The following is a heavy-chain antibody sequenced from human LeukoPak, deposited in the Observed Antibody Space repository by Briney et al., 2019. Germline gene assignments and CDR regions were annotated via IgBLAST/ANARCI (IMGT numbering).Heavy chain of an antibody. V-gene: IGHV1-2*02. D-gene: IGHD6-19*01. J-gene: IGHJ5*02. CDR3: AIGDSSGRYNRFDP. CDR2: INPNSGGT. Sequence: GASVKVSCKASGYTFTGYYMHWVRQAPGQGLEWMGWINPNSGGTNYAQKFQGRVTMARDTSISTAYMELSRLRSDDTAVYYCAIGDSSGRYNRFDPWGQGTLVTVSS. CDR1: GYTFTGYY.